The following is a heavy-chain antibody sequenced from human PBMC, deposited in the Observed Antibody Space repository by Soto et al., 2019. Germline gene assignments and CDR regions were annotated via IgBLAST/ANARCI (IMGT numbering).Heavy chain of an antibody. CDR1: GFTFSVSG. Sequence: VQLVESGGGVVQPGRSLRLSCAASGFTFSVSGMHWVRQAPGEGLEWVAVISSDGNSKYYADSVKGRFTISRDNSKNTLFLQMNSLRAEDTGVYYRFKGYYYYSTNYEDPGGQGTLVTVSS. V-gene: IGHV3-30*18. CDR3: FKGYYYYSTNYEDP. D-gene: IGHD3-22*01. CDR2: ISSDGNSK. J-gene: IGHJ1*01.